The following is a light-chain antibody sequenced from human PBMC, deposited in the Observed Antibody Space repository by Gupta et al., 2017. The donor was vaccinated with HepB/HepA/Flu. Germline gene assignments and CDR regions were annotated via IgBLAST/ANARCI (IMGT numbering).Light chain of an antibody. CDR3: QQDDSYPDT. Sequence: AIRMTQSPSSFSASTGDRVTITCRASQGISSYLAWYQQKPGKAPKLLIYAASTLQSGVPSRFSGSGSGTDFTLTISCLQSEDFATYYCQQDDSYPDTFGGGTKVEIK. CDR2: AAS. J-gene: IGKJ4*01. CDR1: QGISSY. V-gene: IGKV1-8*01.